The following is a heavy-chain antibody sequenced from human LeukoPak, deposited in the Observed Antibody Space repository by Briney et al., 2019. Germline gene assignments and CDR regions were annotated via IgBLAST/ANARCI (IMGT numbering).Heavy chain of an antibody. Sequence: GASVKVSCKASGYTFTSYGISWVRQAPGQGLEWMGWISAYNGNTNYAQKLQGRLTMTTDTSTSTAYMELRSLRSDDTAVYYCARKGMWFGELLSPVFDYWGQGTLVTVSS. CDR3: ARKGMWFGELLSPVFDY. J-gene: IGHJ4*02. D-gene: IGHD3-10*01. V-gene: IGHV1-18*01. CDR2: ISAYNGNT. CDR1: GYTFTSYG.